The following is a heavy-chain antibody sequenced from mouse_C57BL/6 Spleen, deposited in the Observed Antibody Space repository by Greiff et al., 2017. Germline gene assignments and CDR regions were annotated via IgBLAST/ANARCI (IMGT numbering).Heavy chain of an antibody. CDR2: IYPGDGDT. D-gene: IGHD1-1*01. J-gene: IGHJ1*03. CDR1: GYAFSSYW. CDR3: ASTTVADWYFDV. Sequence: VQLQQSGAELVKPGASVKISCKASGYAFSSYWMNWVKQRPGKGLEWIGQIYPGDGDTNYNGKFKGKATLTADKSSSTAYMQLSSLTSEDSAVYFCASTTVADWYFDVWGTGTTVTVSS. V-gene: IGHV1-80*01.